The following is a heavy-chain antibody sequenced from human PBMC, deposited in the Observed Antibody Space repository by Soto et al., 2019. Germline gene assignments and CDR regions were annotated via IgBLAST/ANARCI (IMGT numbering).Heavy chain of an antibody. D-gene: IGHD3-22*01. CDR2: ISSSSSYI. CDR3: ASEVPTTVVVPGL. J-gene: IGHJ4*02. V-gene: IGHV3-11*06. Sequence: PGGSLRLSCAASGFTFSDYYMSWIRQAPGKGLEWVSYISSSSSYIYYADSVKGRFTISRDNAKNSLYLQMNSLRAEDTAVYYCASEVPTTVVVPGLWGQGTLVTVSS. CDR1: GFTFSDYY.